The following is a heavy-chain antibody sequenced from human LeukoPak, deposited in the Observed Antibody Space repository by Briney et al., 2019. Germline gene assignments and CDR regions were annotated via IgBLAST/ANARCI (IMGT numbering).Heavy chain of an antibody. V-gene: IGHV4-38-2*02. D-gene: IGHD3-10*01. CDR3: ARDRAYYGSGSVHWYFDL. CDR1: GYSISSGHY. Sequence: SETLSLTCTVSGYSISSGHYWGWIRQPPGKGLEWIGSMYHSGSTYYNPPLKSRVTISVDTSKNQFSLKLSSVTAADTAVYYCARDRAYYGSGSVHWYFDLWGRGTLVTVSS. J-gene: IGHJ2*01. CDR2: MYHSGST.